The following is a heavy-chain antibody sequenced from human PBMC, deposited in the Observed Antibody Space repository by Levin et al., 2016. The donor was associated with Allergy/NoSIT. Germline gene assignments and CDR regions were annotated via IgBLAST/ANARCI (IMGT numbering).Heavy chain of an antibody. D-gene: IGHD2-15*01. Sequence: WIRQPPGKGLEWIGEIYHSGSTNYNPSLKSRVTISVDKSKNQFSLKLSSVTAADTAVYYCARKVRYCSGGSCYSWFDPWGQGTLVTVSS. CDR2: IYHSGST. V-gene: IGHV4-4*02. CDR3: ARKVRYCSGGSCYSWFDP. J-gene: IGHJ5*02.